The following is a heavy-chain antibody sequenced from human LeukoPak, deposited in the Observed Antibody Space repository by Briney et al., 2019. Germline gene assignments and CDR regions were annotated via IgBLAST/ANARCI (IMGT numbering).Heavy chain of an antibody. CDR1: GVSLSTSGVG. V-gene: IGHV2-5*02. Sequence: SGPTLVKPTQTLTLTCSLSGVSLSTSGVGVGWIRQPPGKALEWLALIYWDDDSRYSPSLKSRLTIAKDTSKNQVVLTMTNMDPVDTATYYCARNPPDYYGSGLVFDYWGQGTLVTVSS. CDR3: ARNPPDYYGSGLVFDY. CDR2: IYWDDDS. D-gene: IGHD3-10*01. J-gene: IGHJ4*02.